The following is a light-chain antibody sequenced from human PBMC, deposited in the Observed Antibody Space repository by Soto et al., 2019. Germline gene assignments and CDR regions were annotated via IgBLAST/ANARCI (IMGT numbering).Light chain of an antibody. Sequence: EIVMTQSPATLSVSPGESATLSCRASQSVSSNLAWYQQKPGQAPRPLIYGASTRATGIPARFSGSGSGTEFTLTISSLQSEDFAVYYCQHYNNWPPLTFGGGTKVEIK. J-gene: IGKJ4*01. CDR2: GAS. CDR1: QSVSSN. CDR3: QHYNNWPPLT. V-gene: IGKV3-15*01.